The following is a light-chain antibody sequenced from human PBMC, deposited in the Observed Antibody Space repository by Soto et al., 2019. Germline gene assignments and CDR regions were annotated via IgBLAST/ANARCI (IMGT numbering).Light chain of an antibody. Sequence: EIVLTQSPATLSLSPGKRATLSCRASQSVSNYLAWYQHKPGQAPRLLIYDASSRATGIPARFSGSGSGTDFTLTISSLEPEDFAVYFCQLRSNWPPTWTFGQGTKVEIK. J-gene: IGKJ1*01. CDR2: DAS. CDR3: QLRSNWPPTWT. CDR1: QSVSNY. V-gene: IGKV3-11*01.